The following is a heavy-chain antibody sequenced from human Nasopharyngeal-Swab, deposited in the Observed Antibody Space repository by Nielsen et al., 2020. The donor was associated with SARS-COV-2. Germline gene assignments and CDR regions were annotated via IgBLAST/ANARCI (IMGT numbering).Heavy chain of an antibody. V-gene: IGHV1-8*01. CDR2: MNPNSGNT. J-gene: IGHJ3*02. Sequence: ASVKVSCKASGYTFTSYDINWVRQATGQGLEWMGWMNPNSGNTGYAQKFQGRVTMTRNTSISTAYMELSSLRSEDTAVYYCSIGWLLHAFDIWGQGKMVTVSS. CDR1: GYTFTSYD. D-gene: IGHD6-19*01. CDR3: SIGWLLHAFDI.